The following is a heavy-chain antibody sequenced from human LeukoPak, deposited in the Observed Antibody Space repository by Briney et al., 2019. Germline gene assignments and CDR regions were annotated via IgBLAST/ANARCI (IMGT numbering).Heavy chain of an antibody. CDR2: ITGSGYT. D-gene: IGHD4-17*01. CDR3: SSDPNGDYVGAFDM. Sequence: PGGSLRLSCVDSGLTFSSYAVTWVRQAPGKGLEWVSSITGSGYTYYADSVKGRFTVSRDNSKNTLFLQMNDLRAEDTGLYYCSSDPNGDYVGAFDMWGPGTMVTVAS. J-gene: IGHJ3*02. CDR1: GLTFSSYA. V-gene: IGHV3-23*01.